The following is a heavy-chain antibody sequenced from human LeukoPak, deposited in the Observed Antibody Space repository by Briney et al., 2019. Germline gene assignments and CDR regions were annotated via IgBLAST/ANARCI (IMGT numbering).Heavy chain of an antibody. D-gene: IGHD6-13*01. CDR2: INPSGGT. V-gene: IGHV4-34*01. Sequence: PSETLSLNCGVRGESFSDYYWSWIRQTPGKGLEWIGDINPSGGTSYNPSLKSRLTISVDTSKNQCSLKMTSVTAADTALYYCARLGLYTRSWYRFYYFDHWGPGTLVTVSS. J-gene: IGHJ4*02. CDR3: ARLGLYTRSWYRFYYFDH. CDR1: GESFSDYY.